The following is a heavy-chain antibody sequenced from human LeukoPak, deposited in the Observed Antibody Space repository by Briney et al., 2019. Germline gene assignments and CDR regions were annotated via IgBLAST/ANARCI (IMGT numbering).Heavy chain of an antibody. D-gene: IGHD2-8*02. CDR2: ISNDLTTI. V-gene: IGHV3-48*03. CDR3: ARARGGRTYSETGGYPVFDN. Sequence: PGGSLRLSCAASGFTFSDYRMNWVRQAPGKGLEWISYISNDLTTIHYAASVMGRFTISRDNARNLLYLQMDSLRAEDTAVYFCARARGGRTYSETGGYPVFDNWGQGTLVTVSS. J-gene: IGHJ4*02. CDR1: GFTFSDYR.